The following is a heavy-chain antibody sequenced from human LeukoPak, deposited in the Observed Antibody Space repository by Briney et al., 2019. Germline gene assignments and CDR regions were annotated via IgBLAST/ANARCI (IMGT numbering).Heavy chain of an antibody. CDR1: GYSISSGYY. Sequence: SETLSLTCTVSGYSISSGYYWGWIRQPPGKGLEWIGSIYHSGSTYYNPSLKSRVTISVDTSKNQFSLKLSSVTAADTAVYYCARAGLYYDILTGYYNPLDYWGQGTLVTVSS. CDR3: ARAGLYYDILTGYYNPLDY. CDR2: IYHSGST. V-gene: IGHV4-38-2*02. D-gene: IGHD3-9*01. J-gene: IGHJ4*02.